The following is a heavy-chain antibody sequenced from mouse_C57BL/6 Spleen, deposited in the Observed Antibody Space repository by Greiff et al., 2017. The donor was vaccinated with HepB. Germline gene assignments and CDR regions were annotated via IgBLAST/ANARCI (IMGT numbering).Heavy chain of an antibody. D-gene: IGHD1-1*01. V-gene: IGHV1-26*01. CDR1: GYTFTDYY. CDR3: ARPYDYYGSSSFDY. CDR2: INPNNGGT. Sequence: EVQLQQSGPELVKPGASVKISCKASGYTFTDYYMNWVKQSHGKSLEWIGDINPNNGGTSYNQKFKGKATLTVDKSSSTAYMELRSLTSEDSAVYYCARPYDYYGSSSFDYWGQGTTLTVSS. J-gene: IGHJ2*01.